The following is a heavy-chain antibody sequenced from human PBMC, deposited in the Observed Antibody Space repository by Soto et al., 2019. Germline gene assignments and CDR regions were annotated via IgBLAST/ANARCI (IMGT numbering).Heavy chain of an antibody. Sequence: QVQLVESGGGVVQPGRSLRLSCAASGFTFNSYGMHWVRQGPGNGLEWVAFISYDSTKTYYADSVKGRFTISRDNSNSALYVQMNSLTGEDTAVYYCARTRSAWSDFHYYSLDVSGQGTTVTVSS. CDR3: ARTRSAWSDFHYYSLDV. J-gene: IGHJ6*02. CDR1: GFTFNSYG. D-gene: IGHD1-26*01. V-gene: IGHV3-30*03. CDR2: ISYDSTKT.